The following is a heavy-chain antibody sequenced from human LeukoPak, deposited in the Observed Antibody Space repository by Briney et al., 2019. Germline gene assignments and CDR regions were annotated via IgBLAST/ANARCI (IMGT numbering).Heavy chain of an antibody. V-gene: IGHV3-21*01. D-gene: IGHD3-10*01. CDR1: GFTFSSYS. Sequence: GGSLRLSCAASGFTFSSYSMNWVRQAPGKGLEWVSSISSSSSYIYYADSVKGRFTISRDNSKKTLYLQMNSLRAEDTAVYFCARERQDTIVHSGAFDIWGQGTMVTVSS. CDR2: ISSSSSYI. J-gene: IGHJ3*02. CDR3: ARERQDTIVHSGAFDI.